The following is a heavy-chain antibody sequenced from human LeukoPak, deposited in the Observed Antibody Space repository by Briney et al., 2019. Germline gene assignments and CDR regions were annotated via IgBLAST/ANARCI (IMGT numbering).Heavy chain of an antibody. CDR1: RFTFSSYG. Sequence: PGGSLRLSCAASRFTFSSYGMHWVRQAPGKGLEWVAFNRYDGSNKYYADSVKGRFTISRDNSKNTLYLQMNSLRAEDTAVYYCASQGEVTWGQGTLVTVSS. J-gene: IGHJ5*02. CDR3: ASQGEVT. D-gene: IGHD3-10*01. CDR2: NRYDGSNK. V-gene: IGHV3-30*02.